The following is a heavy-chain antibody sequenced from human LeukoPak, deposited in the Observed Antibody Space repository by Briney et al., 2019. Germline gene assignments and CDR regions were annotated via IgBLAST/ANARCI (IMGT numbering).Heavy chain of an antibody. CDR2: INPNSGGT. J-gene: IGHJ5*02. CDR3: ARLYYDFWSGYPGSYNWFDP. D-gene: IGHD3-3*01. Sequence: ASVKVSCKASGYTFTGYYMHWVRQAPGQGLEWMGRINPNSGGTNYAQKFQGRVTMTTDTSTSTAYMELRSLRSDDTAVYYCARLYYDFWSGYPGSYNWFDPWGQGTLVTVSS. V-gene: IGHV1-2*06. CDR1: GYTFTGYY.